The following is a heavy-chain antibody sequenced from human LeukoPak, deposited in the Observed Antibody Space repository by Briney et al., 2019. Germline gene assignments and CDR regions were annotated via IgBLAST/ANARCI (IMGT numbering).Heavy chain of an antibody. CDR2: INPKSGGA. Sequence: ASVKVSCKASGYTFTGYYIHWVRQAPGQGLEWMGWINPKSGGANYAQKFQGRVTMTWDTSISTAYMELSRLRSDDTAVYYCAREGYYDSSGYLKWGQGTLVTVSS. CDR3: AREGYYDSSGYLK. J-gene: IGHJ4*02. CDR1: GYTFTGYY. V-gene: IGHV1-2*02. D-gene: IGHD3-22*01.